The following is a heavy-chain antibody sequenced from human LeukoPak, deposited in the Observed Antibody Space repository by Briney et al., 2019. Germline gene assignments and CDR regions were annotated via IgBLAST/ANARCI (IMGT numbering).Heavy chain of an antibody. V-gene: IGHV3-21*05. CDR2: ISSSSSYT. CDR3: ARDRCSSTSCYFGPTDY. D-gene: IGHD2-2*01. Sequence: GGSLRLSCAASGFTFSSYAMHWIRQAPGKGLEWVSYISSSSSYTNYADSVKGRFTISRDNAKNSLYLQMNSLRAEDTAVYYCARDRCSSTSCYFGPTDYWGQGTLVTVSS. J-gene: IGHJ4*02. CDR1: GFTFSSYA.